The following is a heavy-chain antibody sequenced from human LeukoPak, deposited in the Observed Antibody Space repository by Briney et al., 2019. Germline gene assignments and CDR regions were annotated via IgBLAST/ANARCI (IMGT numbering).Heavy chain of an antibody. V-gene: IGHV3-30*03. Sequence: PGGSLRLSCAASGFTFSSSGMHWVRQAPGKGLEWVAVISYDGSNKYYADSVKGRFTISRDNAKNSLYLQMNSLRAEDTAVYYCARYPDYYYYYMGVWGKGTTVTVSS. CDR3: ARYPDYYYYYMGV. J-gene: IGHJ6*03. CDR1: GFTFSSSG. CDR2: ISYDGSNK.